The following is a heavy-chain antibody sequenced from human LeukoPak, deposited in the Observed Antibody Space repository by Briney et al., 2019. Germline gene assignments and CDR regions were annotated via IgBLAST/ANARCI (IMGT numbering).Heavy chain of an antibody. CDR3: ARHTLAGYYKRGNWFDP. D-gene: IGHD3-9*01. J-gene: IGHJ5*02. CDR2: IYTSGST. V-gene: IGHV4-4*07. Sequence: SETLSLTCTVSGGSISSYYWSWIRQPAGKGLEWIGRIYTSGSTNYNPSLKSRVTISVDTSKNQFSLKLSSVTAADTAVYYCARHTLAGYYKRGNWFDPWGQGTLVTVSS. CDR1: GGSISSYY.